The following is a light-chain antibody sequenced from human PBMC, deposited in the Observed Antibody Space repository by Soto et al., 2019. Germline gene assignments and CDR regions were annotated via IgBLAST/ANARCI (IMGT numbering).Light chain of an antibody. Sequence: QSAPTHPSSVSRSPAQSLRISCTISISEVGGYNYVSWYQHHPGKAPKLMIYDVSHRPSGVSNRFSGSKSGNTASLTISGLQAEDEADYYCNSYTSTTTLGVLGTGTKVTV. J-gene: IGLJ1*01. CDR2: DVS. V-gene: IGLV2-14*03. CDR3: NSYTSTTTLGV. CDR1: ISEVGGYNY.